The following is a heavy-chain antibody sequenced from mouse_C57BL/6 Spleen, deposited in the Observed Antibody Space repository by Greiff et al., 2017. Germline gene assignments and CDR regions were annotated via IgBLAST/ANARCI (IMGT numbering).Heavy chain of an antibody. CDR2: IHPNSGST. Sequence: QVQLQQPGAELVKPGASVKLSCKASGYTFTSYWMHWVKQRPGQGLEWIGMIHPNSGSTNYNEKFKSKATLTVDKSSSKAYMQLSSLTSEDSAVYYCARSLSTGTSGFDYWGQGTTLTVSS. D-gene: IGHD4-1*02. CDR3: ARSLSTGTSGFDY. J-gene: IGHJ2*01. CDR1: GYTFTSYW. V-gene: IGHV1-64*01.